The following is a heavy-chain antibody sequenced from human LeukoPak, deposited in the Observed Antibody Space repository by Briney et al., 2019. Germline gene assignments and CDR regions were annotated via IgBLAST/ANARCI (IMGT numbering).Heavy chain of an antibody. CDR2: ISSTSNYI. D-gene: IGHD5-18*01. V-gene: IGHV3-21*01. CDR3: ARDDRYSYGYSQSGHFDY. Sequence: PGGSLRLSCAASGFTFSSYSMNWVRQAPGKGLERVSSISSTSNYIYYADSVKGRFTISRDNAKTSLYLQMNSLRAEDTAVYYCARDDRYSYGYSQSGHFDYWGQGILVTVSS. J-gene: IGHJ4*02. CDR1: GFTFSSYS.